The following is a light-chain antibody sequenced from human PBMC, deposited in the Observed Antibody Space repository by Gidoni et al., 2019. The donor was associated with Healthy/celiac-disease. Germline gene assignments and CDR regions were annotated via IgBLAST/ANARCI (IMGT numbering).Light chain of an antibody. CDR3: QVWDSSSDHSVV. Sequence: SVLTQPPPASVAPGKTARITCGGNNIGSKSVHWYQQKPGQAPVLVIYYDSDRPSGIPERFSGSNSGNTATLTISRVEAGDEADYYCQVWDSSSDHSVVFGGGTKLTVL. CDR1: NIGSKS. V-gene: IGLV3-21*04. J-gene: IGLJ2*01. CDR2: YDS.